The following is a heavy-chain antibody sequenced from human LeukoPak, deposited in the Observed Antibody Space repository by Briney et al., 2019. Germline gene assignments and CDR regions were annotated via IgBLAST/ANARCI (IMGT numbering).Heavy chain of an antibody. Sequence: SVKVSCKASGGTFSSYAISWVRQAPGQGLEWMGGIIPIFGTANYAQKFQGRVTITTDESTSTAYMELSSLRSEDTAVYYCARDSDYGGNWFDPWAREPWSPSPQ. D-gene: IGHD4-23*01. CDR3: ARDSDYGGNWFDP. J-gene: IGHJ5*02. CDR2: IIPIFGTA. CDR1: GGTFSSYA. V-gene: IGHV1-69*05.